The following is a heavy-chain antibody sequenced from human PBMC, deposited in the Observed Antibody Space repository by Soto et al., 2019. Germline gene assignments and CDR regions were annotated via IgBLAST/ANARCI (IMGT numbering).Heavy chain of an antibody. CDR2: IYYRGST. D-gene: IGHD1-20*01. CDR3: ARLLYNEGDVFDI. Sequence: QLQLQESGPGLVKPSETLSLTCTVSGDSISSSLYYWGWTRQPPGKGLEWIGSIYYRGSTYYNPSLKSRVTISVDTSKNQCSMTLSSLSDADTAVYYCARLLYNEGDVFDIWGQWTMVTVSS. CDR1: GDSISSSLYY. J-gene: IGHJ3*02. V-gene: IGHV4-39*01.